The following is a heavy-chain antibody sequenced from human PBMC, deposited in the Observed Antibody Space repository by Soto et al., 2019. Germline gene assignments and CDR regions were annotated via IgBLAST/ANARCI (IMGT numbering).Heavy chain of an antibody. V-gene: IGHV3-7*05. Sequence: PGGSLRLSCAASGFTFSTYWMSWVRQAPGKGLEWVANIKPDGGEKWYVDSVRGRFTISRDNSKNSLYLQMNSLRAEDTAVYYCAKPHFTAENWFDPWGQGTLVTVSS. CDR2: IKPDGGEK. J-gene: IGHJ5*02. CDR3: AKPHFTAENWFDP. D-gene: IGHD5-18*01. CDR1: GFTFSTYW.